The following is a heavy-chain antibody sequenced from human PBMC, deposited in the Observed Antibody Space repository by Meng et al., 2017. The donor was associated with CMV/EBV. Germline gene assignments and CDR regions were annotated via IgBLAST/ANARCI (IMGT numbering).Heavy chain of an antibody. CDR3: ARGGNWFDP. V-gene: IGHV4-34*01. Sequence: QVRLEQWGAGLLKPSETLSLTCAVYVGSFSGYYWSWIRQPPGKGLEWIGEINHSGSTNYNPSLKSRVTISVDTSKNQFSLKLSSVTAADTAVYYCARGGNWFDPWGQGTLVTVSS. CDR2: INHSGST. J-gene: IGHJ5*02. CDR1: VGSFSGYY.